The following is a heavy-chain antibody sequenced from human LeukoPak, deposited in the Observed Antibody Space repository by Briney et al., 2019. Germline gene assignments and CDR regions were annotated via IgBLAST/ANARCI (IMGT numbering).Heavy chain of an antibody. J-gene: IGHJ1*01. Sequence: SETLSLTCAVYGGSFSGYYWSWIRQPPGKGLEWIGEINHSGSTNYNPSLKSRVTISVDTSKNQFSLKLSSVTAADTAVYYCARDSDYGDYGYFQHWGQGTLVTVSS. V-gene: IGHV4-34*01. CDR1: GGSFSGYY. D-gene: IGHD4-17*01. CDR2: INHSGST. CDR3: ARDSDYGDYGYFQH.